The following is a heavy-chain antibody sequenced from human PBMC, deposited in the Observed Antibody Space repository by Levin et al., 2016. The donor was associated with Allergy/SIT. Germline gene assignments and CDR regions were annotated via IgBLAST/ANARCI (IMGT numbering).Heavy chain of an antibody. J-gene: IGHJ6*02. CDR3: ARDREWSSSWYDFYYYGMDV. CDR2: IIPIFGTA. Sequence: SVKVSCKASGGTFSSYAISWVRQAPGQGLEWMGGIIPIFGTANYAQKFQGRVTITADESTSTAYMELSSLRSEDTAVYYCARDREWSSSWYDFYYYGMDVWGQGTTVTVSS. D-gene: IGHD6-13*01. V-gene: IGHV1-69*13. CDR1: GGTFSSYA.